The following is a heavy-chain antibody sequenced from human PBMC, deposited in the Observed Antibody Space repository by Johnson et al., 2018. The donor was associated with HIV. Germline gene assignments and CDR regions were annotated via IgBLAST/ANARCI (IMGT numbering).Heavy chain of an antibody. J-gene: IGHJ3*02. Sequence: MQLVESGGGLVQSGGSLGLSCAATGFTFSIYWMAWVRQAPGKGLEWVANINQDGSENHYVDSVKGRFTISRDNAKNSLYLQVHNLRVEDTAVYYCARDVLGDGNYPPDAFDIWGQGTMVTVSS. CDR1: GFTFSIYW. V-gene: IGHV3-7*04. CDR3: ARDVLGDGNYPPDAFDI. CDR2: INQDGSEN. D-gene: IGHD2-8*02.